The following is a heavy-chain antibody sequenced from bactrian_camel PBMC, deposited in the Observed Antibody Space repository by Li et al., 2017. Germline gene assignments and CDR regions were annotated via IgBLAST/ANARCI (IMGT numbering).Heavy chain of an antibody. D-gene: IGHD6*01. CDR3: ATEIPYGDNWYYSHY. Sequence: QLVESGGGSVKAGESLRLSCDTSSFSDTRYCLGWFRQAPGKERERVAIIDSDGDAKYAAAVKGRFTISQDNAKNTVYLQMNSLKLEDTALYYCATEIPYGDNWYYSHYWGQGTQVTVS. CDR1: SFSDTRYC. J-gene: IGHJ4*01. V-gene: IGHV3S10*01. CDR2: IDSDGDA.